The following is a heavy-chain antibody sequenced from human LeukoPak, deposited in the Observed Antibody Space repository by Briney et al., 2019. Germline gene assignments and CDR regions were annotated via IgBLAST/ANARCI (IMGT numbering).Heavy chain of an antibody. J-gene: IGHJ3*02. Sequence: GGSLRLSCAASGFTFSSYGMHWVRQAPGKGLEWVAVISYDGSNKYYADSVKGRFTISRDNSKNTLYLQMNSLRAEDTAVYYCARDGYYDYVWGSYGNAFDIWGQGTMVTVSS. D-gene: IGHD3-16*01. CDR1: GFTFSSYG. V-gene: IGHV3-30*03. CDR2: ISYDGSNK. CDR3: ARDGYYDYVWGSYGNAFDI.